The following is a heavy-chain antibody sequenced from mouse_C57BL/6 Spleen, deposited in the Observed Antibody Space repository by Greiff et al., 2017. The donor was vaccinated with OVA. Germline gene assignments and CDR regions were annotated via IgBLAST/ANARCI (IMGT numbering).Heavy chain of an antibody. CDR1: GYTFTSYW. CDR3: ARFTTVVDWYFDV. D-gene: IGHD1-1*01. Sequence: QVQLQQPGAELVRPGSSVKLSCKASGYTFTSYWMHWVKQRPIQGLEWIGNIDPSDSETHYNQKFKDKATLTVDKSSSTAYMQLSSLTSEDSAVYYCARFTTVVDWYFDVWGKGTTVTVSS. V-gene: IGHV1-52*01. J-gene: IGHJ1*03. CDR2: IDPSDSET.